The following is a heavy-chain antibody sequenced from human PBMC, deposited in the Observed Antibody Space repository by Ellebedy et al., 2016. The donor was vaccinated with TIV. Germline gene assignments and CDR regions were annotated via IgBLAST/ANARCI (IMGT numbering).Heavy chain of an antibody. D-gene: IGHD1-26*01. CDR3: ARVGATQGGLDY. Sequence: GSLRLSCAASGFTFSSYAMSWVRQPPGKGLEWIGEIYHSGSTNYNPSLKSRVTISVDKSKNQFSLKLSSVTAADTAVYYCARVGATQGGLDYWGQGTLVTVSS. J-gene: IGHJ4*02. CDR2: IYHSGST. V-gene: IGHV4-4*02. CDR1: GFTFSSYAM.